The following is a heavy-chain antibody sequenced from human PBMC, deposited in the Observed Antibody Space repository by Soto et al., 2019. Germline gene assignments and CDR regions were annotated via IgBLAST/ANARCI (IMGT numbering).Heavy chain of an antibody. CDR2: IDPSDSYT. D-gene: IGHD6-19*01. V-gene: IGHV5-10-1*01. CDR1: GYSFTSYW. J-gene: IGHJ6*02. CDR3: ARHYSASSGWYYYYYGMDV. Sequence: GESLKISCKGSGYSFTSYWISWVRQMPGKGLEWMGRIDPSDSYTNYSPSFQGHVTISADKSISTAYLQWSSLKASDTAMYYCARHYSASSGWYYYYYGMDVWGQGTTVTVSS.